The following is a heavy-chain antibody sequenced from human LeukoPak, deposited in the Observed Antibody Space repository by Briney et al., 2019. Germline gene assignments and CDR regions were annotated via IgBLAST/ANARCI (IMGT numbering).Heavy chain of an antibody. J-gene: IGHJ4*02. D-gene: IGHD3-10*01. Sequence: SETLSLTCTVSGGSISSYYWSWIRQPPGKGLEWIGYIYYSGSTNYNPSLKSRVTISVDTSKNQFSLKLSSVTAADTAVYYCARGLRVRGPSLVASGYWGQGTLVTVSS. CDR2: IYYSGST. CDR1: GGSISSYY. CDR3: ARGLRVRGPSLVASGY. V-gene: IGHV4-59*12.